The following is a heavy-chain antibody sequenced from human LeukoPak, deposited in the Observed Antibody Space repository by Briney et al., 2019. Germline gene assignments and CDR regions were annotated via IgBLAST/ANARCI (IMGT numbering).Heavy chain of an antibody. V-gene: IGHV1-2*02. CDR3: ATSPDYGDYGVDAFDI. CDR1: GYTFTGYY. CDR2: INPNSGGT. Sequence: ASVKVSCKASGYTFTGYYMHWVRQAPGQGLEWMGWINPNSGGTNYAQKFQGRVTMTRDTSISTAYMELSRLRSDDTAVYYCATSPDYGDYGVDAFDIWGQGTMVTVSS. J-gene: IGHJ3*02. D-gene: IGHD4-17*01.